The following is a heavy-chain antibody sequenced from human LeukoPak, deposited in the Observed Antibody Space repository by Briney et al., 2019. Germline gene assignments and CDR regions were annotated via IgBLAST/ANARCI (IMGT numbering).Heavy chain of an antibody. CDR2: IWYDGSNK. V-gene: IGHV3-30*02. J-gene: IGHJ6*02. D-gene: IGHD2-2*01. CDR1: GFTFSSYA. Sequence: GGSLRLSCAASGFTFSSYAMSWVRQAPGKGLEWVAVIWYDGSNKYYADSVKGRFTISRDNSKNTLYLQMNSLRAEDTAVYYCAKESVPAALYYYYGMDVWGQGTTVTVSS. CDR3: AKESVPAALYYYYGMDV.